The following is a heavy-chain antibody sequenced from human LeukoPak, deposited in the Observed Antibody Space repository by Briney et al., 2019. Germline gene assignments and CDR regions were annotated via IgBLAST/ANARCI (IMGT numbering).Heavy chain of an antibody. J-gene: IGHJ6*02. Sequence: ASVKVSCKASGYTFTSYAMHWVRQAPGQRLEWMGWINAGNGNTKYSQKFQGRVTITRDTSASTAYMELSSLRSEDTAVYYCARDVRWGSDYYGMDVWGQGTTVTVSS. CDR1: GYTFTSYA. V-gene: IGHV1-3*01. CDR2: INAGNGNT. D-gene: IGHD3-10*01. CDR3: ARDVRWGSDYYGMDV.